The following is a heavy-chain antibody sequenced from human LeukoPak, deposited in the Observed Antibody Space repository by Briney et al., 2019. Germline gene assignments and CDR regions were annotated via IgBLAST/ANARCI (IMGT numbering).Heavy chain of an antibody. D-gene: IGHD3-16*01. J-gene: IGHJ4*02. CDR1: GFSISSHL. CDR3: ARVNVCPRCHFDY. CDR2: IAQYGSET. Sequence: PGGSLRLSCADSGFSISSHLLFWLRQAPGKGGGGVANIAQYGSETFYVDSLKGRVTISRDNAKNPLYLKMNSLRAEDTAVYYCARVNVCPRCHFDYWCQGTLVTVSA. V-gene: IGHV3-7*02.